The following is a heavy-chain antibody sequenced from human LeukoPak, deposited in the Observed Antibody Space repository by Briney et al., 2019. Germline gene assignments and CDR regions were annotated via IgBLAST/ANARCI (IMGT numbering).Heavy chain of an antibody. Sequence: GGSLRLSCAASGFTFSHYWMHWVRQAPGKGLVWVSRIYNDGSSTSYAGSVKGRFTISRDDAKNTLYLQMNDLRAEDTAVYYCARAGSFRFDDWGQGTLVTVSS. V-gene: IGHV3-74*01. CDR2: IYNDGSST. J-gene: IGHJ4*02. CDR1: GFTFSHYW. CDR3: ARAGSFRFDD. D-gene: IGHD3-10*01.